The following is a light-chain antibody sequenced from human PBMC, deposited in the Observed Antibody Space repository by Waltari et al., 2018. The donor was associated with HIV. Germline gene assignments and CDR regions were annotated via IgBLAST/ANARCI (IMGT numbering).Light chain of an antibody. V-gene: IGKV3-20*01. Sequence: ETVLTQSPGTLSLSPGERDTLSCRASRSVSSNYLTWYQQRPGQAPRLLIYAASTRATAIPDRFSGSGSGTDFTLTISRLEPEDFAVYYCQQYGTSPYTFGQGTKVEI. J-gene: IGKJ2*01. CDR2: AAS. CDR1: RSVSSNY. CDR3: QQYGTSPYT.